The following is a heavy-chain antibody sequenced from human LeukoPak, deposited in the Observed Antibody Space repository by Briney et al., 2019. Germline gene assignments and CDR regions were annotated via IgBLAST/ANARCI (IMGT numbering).Heavy chain of an antibody. CDR2: IYYSGST. Sequence: SETLSLTCTVSGGSISSYYWSWIRQPPGKRLEWIGYIYYSGSTNYNPSLKSRVTISVDTSKNQFSLKLSSVTAADTAVYYCAREPYGFNWFDPWGQGTLVTVSS. V-gene: IGHV4-59*01. CDR1: GGSISSYY. CDR3: AREPYGFNWFDP. J-gene: IGHJ5*02. D-gene: IGHD3-3*01.